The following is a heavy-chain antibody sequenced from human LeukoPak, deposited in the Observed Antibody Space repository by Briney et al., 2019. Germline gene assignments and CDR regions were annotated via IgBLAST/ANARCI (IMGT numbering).Heavy chain of an antibody. Sequence: PGGSLRLSCAASGFTFSSYAMSWVRQAPGKGLEWVSAISGNGGYTYYADSVKGRFTISRDNSKNTLYLQMNSLRAEDTAVYYCARLSRSGGTTIPYFDSWGQGTLVTVSS. CDR1: GFTFSSYA. CDR2: ISGNGGYT. CDR3: ARLSRSGGTTIPYFDS. D-gene: IGHD1-26*01. J-gene: IGHJ4*02. V-gene: IGHV3-23*01.